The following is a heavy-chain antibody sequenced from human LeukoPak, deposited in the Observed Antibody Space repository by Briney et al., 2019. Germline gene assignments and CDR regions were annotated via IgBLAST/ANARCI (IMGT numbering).Heavy chain of an antibody. V-gene: IGHV3-48*02. CDR1: GFTFSSYS. CDR3: ARDGRNYYGMDV. J-gene: IGHJ6*02. Sequence: GGSLRLSCAASGFTFSSYSMNWVRQAPGKGLEWVSDISAGSGTIYYADSVKGRFTISRDNAKNSLYLQMDTLRDEDTAVYYCARDGRNYYGMDVWGQGTTVTVSS. CDR2: ISAGSGTI.